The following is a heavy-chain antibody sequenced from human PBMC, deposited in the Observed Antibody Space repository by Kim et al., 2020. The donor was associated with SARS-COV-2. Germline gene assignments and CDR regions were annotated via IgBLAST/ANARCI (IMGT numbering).Heavy chain of an antibody. Sequence: SETLSLTCTVSGGSISGYHWSWIRQPPGKGLEWIGYIYYSGSTNYNPSLKSRVITSVDMPKNHFSLKLSSVTAADTAVYYCSTLGNRSYWGQGTLVTDSS. CDR1: GGSISGYH. J-gene: IGHJ4*02. CDR3: STLGNRSY. CDR2: IYYSGST. V-gene: IGHV4-59*01.